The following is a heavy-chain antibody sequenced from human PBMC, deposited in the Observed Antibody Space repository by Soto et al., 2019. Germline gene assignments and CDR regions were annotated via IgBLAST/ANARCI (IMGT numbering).Heavy chain of an antibody. V-gene: IGHV4-59*01. CDR3: ATSCGDYVNSGYYGGGFHA. CDR2: SSYIGTT. Sequence: PSETLSLTXTVSGGSISHSYWCWIWKAPGKGLEYIGYSSYIGTTNYNPSLKSKVTISVDTSKNQFSLKLTSVTTAATAVYSCATSCGDYVNSGYYGGGFHAWGRGTMVTVSS. D-gene: IGHD3-22*01. J-gene: IGHJ5*02. CDR1: GGSISHSY.